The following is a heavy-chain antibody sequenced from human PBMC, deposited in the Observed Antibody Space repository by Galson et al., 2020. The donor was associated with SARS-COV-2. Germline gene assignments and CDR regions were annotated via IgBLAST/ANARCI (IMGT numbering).Heavy chain of an antibody. CDR1: GGSISSSSYY. D-gene: IGHD3-10*01. Sequence: SETLSLTCTVSGGSISSSSYYWGWIRQPPGKGLEWIGRIYYRGSTYYHPSLKSRVTISVDTSKNQFSLKLSSVTAADTAVYYCARQSLWFGELLVDWFDPWGQGTLVTVSS. J-gene: IGHJ5*02. V-gene: IGHV4-39*01. CDR3: ARQSLWFGELLVDWFDP. CDR2: IYYRGST.